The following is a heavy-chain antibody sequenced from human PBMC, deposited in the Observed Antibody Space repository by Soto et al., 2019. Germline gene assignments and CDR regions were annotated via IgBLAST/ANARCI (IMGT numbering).Heavy chain of an antibody. CDR1: GFSFSGYS. V-gene: IGHV3-21*02. CDR2: IDAASVYI. CDR3: ASTLVRRAPDS. D-gene: IGHD1-26*01. J-gene: IGHJ4*02. Sequence: EVQLVESGGGLVKPGGSLRLSCAGSGFSFSGYSMHWVRQAPGKGLEWVSSIDAASVYIFYEASVQGRFTVSRANAQKSFYLQLNSLRAEDTAVYYSASTLVRRAPDSWGQGNLVTVSS.